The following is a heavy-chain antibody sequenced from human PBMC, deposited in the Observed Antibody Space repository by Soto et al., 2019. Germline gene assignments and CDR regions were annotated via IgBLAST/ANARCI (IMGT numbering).Heavy chain of an antibody. CDR3: ARDIGSHAYAEGY. D-gene: IGHD2-2*01. CDR2: VYSSGTT. J-gene: IGHJ4*02. V-gene: IGHV4-4*07. Sequence: QVQLQESGPGLVKPSETLSLTCSVSGGSINSYWWSWIRQPAGKGLEWIGRVYSSGTTDYNPSLNSRATMSVETSKNQFSLKLTSLTAADTAVYYCARDIGSHAYAEGYWGQGIQVTVSS. CDR1: GGSINSYW.